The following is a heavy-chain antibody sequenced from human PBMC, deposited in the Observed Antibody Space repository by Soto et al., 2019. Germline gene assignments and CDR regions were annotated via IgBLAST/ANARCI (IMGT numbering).Heavy chain of an antibody. CDR1: GGSISGGDYY. J-gene: IGHJ4*02. CDR2: IYYSGST. Sequence: SETLSLTCTVSGGSISGGDYYWSWIRQPPGKGLEWIGYIYYSGSTYYNPSLKSRVTISVDTSKNQFSLKLSSVTAADTAVYYCASMLYSYGWTHYFDYWGQGTLVTVPQ. V-gene: IGHV4-30-4*01. CDR3: ASMLYSYGWTHYFDY. D-gene: IGHD5-18*01.